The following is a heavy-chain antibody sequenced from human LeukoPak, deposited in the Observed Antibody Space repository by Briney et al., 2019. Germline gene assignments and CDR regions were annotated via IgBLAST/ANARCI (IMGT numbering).Heavy chain of an antibody. CDR2: IIPILGIA. Sequence: ASVKVSCKASGGTFSSYAISWVRQAPGQGLEWMGRIIPILGIANYAQKFQGRVTITADKSTSTAYMELSSLRSEDTAVYYCARGVTYYYDSSGYYWAWFDPWGQGTLVTVSS. V-gene: IGHV1-69*04. D-gene: IGHD3-22*01. J-gene: IGHJ5*02. CDR1: GGTFSSYA. CDR3: ARGVTYYYDSSGYYWAWFDP.